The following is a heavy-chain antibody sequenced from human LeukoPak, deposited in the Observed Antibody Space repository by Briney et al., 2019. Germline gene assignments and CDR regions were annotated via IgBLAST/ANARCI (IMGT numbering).Heavy chain of an antibody. CDR1: GFTFSSSA. CDR3: AKDRSPRL. V-gene: IGHV3-23*01. J-gene: IGHJ4*02. CDR2: IGGSGGDT. Sequence: GGSLRLSCVASGFTFSSSAMNWVRQAPGEGLQWVSAIGGSGGDTYYADSVKGRFTISRENSKTTVYLQMDNLRAEDMAVYYCAKDRSPRLWGQGTLVTVSS.